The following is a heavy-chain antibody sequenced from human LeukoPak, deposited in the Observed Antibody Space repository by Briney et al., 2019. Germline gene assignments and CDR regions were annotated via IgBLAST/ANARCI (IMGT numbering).Heavy chain of an antibody. CDR1: GFTFSSYA. Sequence: PGGSLRLSCAASGFTFSSYAMSWVRQAPGKGLEWVSSITSSSSYISYADSVKGRFTISRDNAKNSLYLQLNYLRAEDTAVYYCARDPGAGDYWGQGTLVTVSS. CDR2: ITSSSSYI. CDR3: ARDPGAGDY. D-gene: IGHD1-14*01. J-gene: IGHJ4*02. V-gene: IGHV3-21*03.